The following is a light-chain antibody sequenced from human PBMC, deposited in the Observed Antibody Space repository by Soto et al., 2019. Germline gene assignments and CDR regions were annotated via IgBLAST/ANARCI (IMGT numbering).Light chain of an antibody. V-gene: IGLV2-23*01. Sequence: QSALTQPASVSGSPGQSITISCTGTSSDVGNYNLVCWYQQHPGKAPKLMIYEGSKRPSGVSNRFSGSKSGNTASLTISGLPADDEADYYCCSFASSSTYVFGTGTKVTVL. CDR2: EGS. CDR3: CSFASSSTYV. CDR1: SSDVGNYNL. J-gene: IGLJ1*01.